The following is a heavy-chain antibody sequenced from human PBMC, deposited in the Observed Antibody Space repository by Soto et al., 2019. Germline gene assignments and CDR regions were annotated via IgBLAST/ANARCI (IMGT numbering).Heavy chain of an antibody. CDR2: IHNGERT. Sequence: SETLSLTCSVSGASISSYYWSWFRQAPGKGLEYIGYIHNGERTNYNPSLESRVTISADTSKNQFSLRLSSVTAADTAMYYCSYGDSPGPIDHGGQGTLVTVSS. V-gene: IGHV4-59*01. D-gene: IGHD4-17*01. CDR1: GASISSYY. CDR3: SYGDSPGPIDH. J-gene: IGHJ4*02.